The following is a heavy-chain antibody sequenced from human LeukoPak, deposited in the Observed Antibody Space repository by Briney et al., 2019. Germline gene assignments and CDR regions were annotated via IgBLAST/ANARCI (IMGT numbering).Heavy chain of an antibody. CDR2: INPDSGGT. CDR3: ARGDLYDILTGYYPYYFDY. V-gene: IGHV1-2*02. Sequence: ASVKVSCKASGYTFTGYYMHSVRQAPGQGLEWMGWINPDSGGTNYAQKFQGRVTMTRDTSISTAYMELSRLRSDDTAVYYCARGDLYDILTGYYPYYFDYWGQGTLVTVSS. CDR1: GYTFTGYY. J-gene: IGHJ4*02. D-gene: IGHD3-9*01.